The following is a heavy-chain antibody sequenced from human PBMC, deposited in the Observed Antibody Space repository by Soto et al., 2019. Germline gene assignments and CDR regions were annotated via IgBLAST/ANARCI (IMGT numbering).Heavy chain of an antibody. CDR2: ISGSGGST. CDR1: GFTFSTYA. D-gene: IGHD3-9*01. J-gene: IGHJ4*02. CDR3: AKENYDILPALDY. Sequence: GGSLRLSCAASGFTFSTYAMSWVRQAPGKGLEWVSVISGSGGSTYYTDSVKGRFTISRDKSNHTLYLQMNSLSPEDTAVYYCAKENYDILPALDYRGPGALVHVSS. V-gene: IGHV3-23*01.